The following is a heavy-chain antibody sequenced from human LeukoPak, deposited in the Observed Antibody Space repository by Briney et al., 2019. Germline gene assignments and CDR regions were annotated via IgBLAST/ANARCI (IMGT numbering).Heavy chain of an antibody. CDR1: GFTFSSYA. J-gene: IGHJ3*02. CDR2: ISGSGGST. CDR3: AKVEVNSSYYIGGSFDM. Sequence: GGSLRLSCAASGFTFSSYAMSWVRQAPGKGLEWVSAISGSGGSTYYADSVKGRFTISRDNSKNTLYLQMNSLRPEDTAVYYCAKVEVNSSYYIGGSFDMWGQGTMVTVSP. D-gene: IGHD6-13*01. V-gene: IGHV3-23*01.